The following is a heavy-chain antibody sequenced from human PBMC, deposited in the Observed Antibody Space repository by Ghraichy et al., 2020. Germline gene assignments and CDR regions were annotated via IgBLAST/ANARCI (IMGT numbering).Heavy chain of an antibody. J-gene: IGHJ6*02. V-gene: IGHV4-39*01. CDR1: GGSILSDTYF. D-gene: IGHD5-18*01. Sequence: SETLSLTCTVSGGSILSDTYFWGWLRQPPGKGLEWIGCIFVGGSTHYKLSLKSRVTISADTSKNQVSLKASSMTAADTAVYYCARQAPYSPPVYGMDVWGQGTPVTVSS. CDR2: IFVGGST. CDR3: ARQAPYSPPVYGMDV.